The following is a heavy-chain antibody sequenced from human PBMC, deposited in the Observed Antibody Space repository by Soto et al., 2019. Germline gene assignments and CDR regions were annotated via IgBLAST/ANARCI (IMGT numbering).Heavy chain of an antibody. J-gene: IGHJ5*02. CDR2: IYYSGST. V-gene: IGHV4-39*01. Sequence: SETLSLTCTVSGGSISSSSYYWGWIRQPPGKGLEWIGSIYYSGSTYYNPSLKSRVTISVDTSKNQFSLKLSSVTAADTAVYYCARGDCSGGSCCRPTNWFDPWGQGTLVTVSS. D-gene: IGHD2-15*01. CDR1: GGSISSSSYY. CDR3: ARGDCSGGSCCRPTNWFDP.